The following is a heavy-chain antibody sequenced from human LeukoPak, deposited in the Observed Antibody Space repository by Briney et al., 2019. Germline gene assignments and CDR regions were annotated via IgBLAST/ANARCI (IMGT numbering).Heavy chain of an antibody. J-gene: IGHJ6*04. V-gene: IGHV3-21*01. CDR3: ARAMVRGVIRKDNYYYYGMDV. Sequence: GGSLRLSCAASGFTFSSYSMNWVRQAPGKGLEWVSSISSSSSYIYYADSVKGRFTISRDNAKNSLYLQVNSLRAEDTAVYYCARAMVRGVIRKDNYYYYGMDVWGKGTTVTVSS. D-gene: IGHD3-10*01. CDR2: ISSSSSYI. CDR1: GFTFSSYS.